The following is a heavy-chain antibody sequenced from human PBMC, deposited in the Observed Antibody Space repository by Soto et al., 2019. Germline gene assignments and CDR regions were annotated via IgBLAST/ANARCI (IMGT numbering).Heavy chain of an antibody. D-gene: IGHD3-16*01. J-gene: IGHJ4*02. CDR2: IIPIFGTA. CDR3: ARSRLWANFDY. V-gene: IGHV1-69*06. Sequence: SVKVSCKASGGTFSSYAISWVRQSPGQGLEWMGGIIPIFGTANYAQKFQGRVTITADKSTSTAYMELSSLRSEDTAVYYCARSRLWANFDYWGQGTLVTVSS. CDR1: GGTFSSYA.